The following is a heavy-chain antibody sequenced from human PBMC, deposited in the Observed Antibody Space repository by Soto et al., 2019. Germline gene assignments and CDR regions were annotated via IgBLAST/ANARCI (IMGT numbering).Heavy chain of an antibody. CDR3: AALPDATRFDS. CDR1: GGSISSYY. V-gene: IGHV4-59*01. J-gene: IGHJ4*02. Sequence: SETLSLTCTVSGGSISSYYWSWIRQPPGKGLEWIGYIDYSGSTNYSPSLRSRLTISVDTSKKEFSLKLSYVTAADTAVYYCAALPDATRFDSLGQATLVTVPS. CDR2: IDYSGST.